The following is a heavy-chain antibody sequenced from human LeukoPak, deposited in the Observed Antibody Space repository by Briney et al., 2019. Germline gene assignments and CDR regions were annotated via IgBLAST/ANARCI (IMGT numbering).Heavy chain of an antibody. CDR3: ARVYTVMGATTVDHYHYYMDV. CDR2: IYTRGTT. CDR1: GGSIRIGSYY. D-gene: IGHD4-17*01. J-gene: IGHJ6*03. Sequence: PSETLSLTCTVSGGSIRIGSYYWSWIRQPAGKGLEWIEHIYTRGTTNYNPSVKSRVTVSLDTTKNQISPKQSSVTAADTAIYYCARVYTVMGATTVDHYHYYMDVWGKGTTVTVSS. V-gene: IGHV4-61*09.